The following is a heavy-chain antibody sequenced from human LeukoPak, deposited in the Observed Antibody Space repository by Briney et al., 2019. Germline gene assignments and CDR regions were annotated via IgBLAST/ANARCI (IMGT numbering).Heavy chain of an antibody. CDR3: ARDPDTIVGANLHY. Sequence: AGSLRLSCAASGFTFSSDWMNWVRQAPGKGREWVATINKNGNVKYYVESVKGRFTIFRDNAQNSLFLQMNSLTAEDTAVYYCARDPDTIVGANLHYWGQGTLVTVSS. D-gene: IGHD1-26*01. CDR1: GFTFSSDW. CDR2: INKNGNVK. V-gene: IGHV3-7*01. J-gene: IGHJ4*02.